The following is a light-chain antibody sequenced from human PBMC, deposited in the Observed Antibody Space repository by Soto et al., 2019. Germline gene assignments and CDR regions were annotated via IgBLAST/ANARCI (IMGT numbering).Light chain of an antibody. CDR1: QSVGRSY. V-gene: IGKV3-20*01. CDR2: GIS. CDR3: QQYXXSXXT. Sequence: EIVLTQSPGTLSLSPGERATLSCRASQSVGRSYLGWYQQKPGQAPRLLISGISKRATGITDRFSGGGSGTDFTLTISRLEPEEFALXXXQQYXXSXXTXXXGTRRETK. J-gene: IGKJ5*01.